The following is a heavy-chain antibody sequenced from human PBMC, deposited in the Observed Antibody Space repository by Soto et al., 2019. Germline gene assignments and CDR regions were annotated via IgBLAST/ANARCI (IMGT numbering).Heavy chain of an antibody. CDR1: GFTFSSYA. CDR2: ISGSGGST. CDR3: ANSGYCSGGSCYNNWFDP. D-gene: IGHD2-15*01. J-gene: IGHJ5*02. V-gene: IGHV3-23*01. Sequence: GGSLRLSCAASGFTFSSYAMSWVRQAPGKGLEWVSAISGSGGSTYYADSVKGRFTISRDNSKNTLYLQMNSLRAEDTAVYYCANSGYCSGGSCYNNWFDPWGQGTLVTVSS.